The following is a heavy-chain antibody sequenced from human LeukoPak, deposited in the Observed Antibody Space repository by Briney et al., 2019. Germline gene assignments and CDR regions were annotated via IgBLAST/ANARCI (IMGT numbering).Heavy chain of an antibody. CDR1: GFTGRRNY. CDR3: AAFSA. J-gene: IGHJ4*02. V-gene: IGHV3-53*01. Sequence: GGSLRLSWAAPGFTGRRNYMSWVRPAPGKGLEWVSVIYSGGSTYNADSVKGRFTISRDNSKSTLYLQMNSLRAEDTAVYYCAAFSAWGQGTLVTVSS. D-gene: IGHD2/OR15-2a*01. CDR2: IYSGGST.